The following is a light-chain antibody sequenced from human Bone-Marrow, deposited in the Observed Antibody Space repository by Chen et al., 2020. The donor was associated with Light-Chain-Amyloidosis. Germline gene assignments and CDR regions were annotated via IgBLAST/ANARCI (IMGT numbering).Light chain of an antibody. Sequence: DIQMTQSPPSLSASVGDRVTITCRASQSISDRLNWYQQKPGKAPKLLIYAASVLQRGVPSRFIGSGSGSHFTLTINRLQPEDSAAHFWQESHSTPVYSFGQGTKVEIK. CDR1: QSISDR. CDR2: AAS. V-gene: IGKV1-39*01. J-gene: IGKJ2*03. CDR3: QESHSTPVYS.